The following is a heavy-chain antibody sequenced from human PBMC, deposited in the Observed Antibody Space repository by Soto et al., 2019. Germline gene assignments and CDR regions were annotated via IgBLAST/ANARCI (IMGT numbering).Heavy chain of an antibody. CDR2: ISGGGGST. J-gene: IGHJ6*02. CDR3: AKEGAGPQYYYYYGMDV. Sequence: PVGSLRLSCAASGFTFSSYAMSWVRQAPGKGLEWVSAISGGGGSTYYADSVKGRFTISRDNSKNTLYLQMNSLRAEDTAVYYCAKEGAGPQYYYYYGMDVWGQGTTVTVSS. CDR1: GFTFSSYA. V-gene: IGHV3-23*01.